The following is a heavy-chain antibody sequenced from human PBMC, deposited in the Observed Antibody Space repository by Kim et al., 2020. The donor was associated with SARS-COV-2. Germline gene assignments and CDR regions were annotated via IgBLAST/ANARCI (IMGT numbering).Heavy chain of an antibody. CDR3: ARDHGPPDITWMHNPVWGYSSSWQQGDLDY. CDR2: INTNTGNP. D-gene: IGHD6-13*01. J-gene: IGHJ4*02. V-gene: IGHV7-4-1*02. CDR1: GYTFTSYA. Sequence: ASVKVSCKASGYTFTSYAMNWVRQAPGQGLEWMGWINTNTGNPTFARGFTGRFVFSLDTSVSTAYLQISSLKPEDTAVYYCARDHGPPDITWMHNPVWGYSSSWQQGDLDYWGQGTLVTVSS.